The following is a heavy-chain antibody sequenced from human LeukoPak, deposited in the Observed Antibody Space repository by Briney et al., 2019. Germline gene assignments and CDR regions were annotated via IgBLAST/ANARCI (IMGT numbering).Heavy chain of an antibody. CDR3: ARLGGNFAGYYFDY. D-gene: IGHD4-23*01. V-gene: IGHV4-38-2*01. CDR2: IYHSGST. J-gene: IGHJ4*02. Sequence: PSETLSLTCAVSGYSISSGYYWGWIRPPPGKGLEWIGSIYHSGSTYYNPSPKSRVTISVDTSKNQFSLKLSSVTAADTAVYYCARLGGNFAGYYFDYWGQGTLVTVSS. CDR1: GYSISSGYY.